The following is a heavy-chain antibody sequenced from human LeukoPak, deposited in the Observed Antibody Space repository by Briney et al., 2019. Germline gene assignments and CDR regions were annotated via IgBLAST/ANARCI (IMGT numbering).Heavy chain of an antibody. J-gene: IGHJ5*02. CDR2: MNPNSGNT. D-gene: IGHD3-3*01. V-gene: IGHV1-8*03. CDR3: ARDFWSGYGFDP. Sequence: GASVKVSCKASGYTFTSYDINWVRQATGQGLEWMGWMNPNSGNTGYAQKFQGRVTITRNTSISTAYMELSSLRSEDTAVYYCARDFWSGYGFDPWGQGTLVTVSS. CDR1: GYTFTSYD.